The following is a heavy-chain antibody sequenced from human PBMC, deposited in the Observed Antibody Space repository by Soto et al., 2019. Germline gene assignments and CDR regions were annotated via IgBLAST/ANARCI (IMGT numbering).Heavy chain of an antibody. CDR1: GFSLSTSGVG. CDR3: AHSFHTYNYYYDSSGYYRPGFDY. V-gene: IGHV2-5*01. CDR2: IYWNDDK. D-gene: IGHD3-22*01. J-gene: IGHJ4*02. Sequence: GSGPTLVNPTQTLTLTCTFSGFSLSTSGVGVGWIRQPPGKALEWLALIYWNDDKRYSPSLKSRLTITKDTSKNQVVLTMTNMDPVDTATYYCAHSFHTYNYYYDSSGYYRPGFDYWGQGTLVTVSS.